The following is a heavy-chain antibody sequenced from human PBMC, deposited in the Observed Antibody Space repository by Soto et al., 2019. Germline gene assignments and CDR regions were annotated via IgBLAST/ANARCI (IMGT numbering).Heavy chain of an antibody. CDR3: VKGGSARYNSAKAFDI. Sequence: GGSLRLSCAASGFTFSSYAMSWVRQAPGKGLEWVSAISSNGGSTYYADSVNDRFTISRDNSKNTLYVQMSSLRAEDTAVYYCVKGGSARYNSAKAFDIWGPGTMVTVSS. D-gene: IGHD2-2*02. CDR1: GFTFSSYA. J-gene: IGHJ3*02. V-gene: IGHV3-23*01. CDR2: ISSNGGST.